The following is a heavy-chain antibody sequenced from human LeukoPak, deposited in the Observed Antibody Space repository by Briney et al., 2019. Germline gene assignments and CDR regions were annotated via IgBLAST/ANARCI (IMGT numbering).Heavy chain of an antibody. CDR2: MNPNSGNT. J-gene: IGHJ6*03. CDR1: GYTFTSYD. CDR3: ARARTEQDYYYYYMDV. Sequence: ASVKVSCKASGYTFTSYDISWVRQATGQGLEWMGWMNPNSGNTGYAQKFQGRVTMTRNTSISTAYMELSSLRSEDTAVYYCARARTEQDYYYYYMDVWGKGTTVTVSS. D-gene: IGHD1/OR15-1a*01. V-gene: IGHV1-8*01.